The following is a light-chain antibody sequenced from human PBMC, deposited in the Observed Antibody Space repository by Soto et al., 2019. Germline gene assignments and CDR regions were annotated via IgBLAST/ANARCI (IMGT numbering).Light chain of an antibody. V-gene: IGLV1-40*01. Sequence: QSVLTQPPSVSGAPGQRVTISCTGSSSNIGAGYDVHWYQPLPGTAPKLLTYGNSNRPSGVPDRFSGSKSGTSASLAITGLQAEDVADYYCESYDSSMSGYVFGTGTKVTV. J-gene: IGLJ1*01. CDR3: ESYDSSMSGYV. CDR1: SSNIGAGYD. CDR2: GNS.